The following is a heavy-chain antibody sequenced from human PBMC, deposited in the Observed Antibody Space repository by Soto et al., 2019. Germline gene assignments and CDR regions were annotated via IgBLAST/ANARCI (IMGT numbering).Heavy chain of an antibody. D-gene: IGHD2-15*01. CDR3: ARGCSGGTCFLLSF. V-gene: IGHV1-2*02. Sequence: QVQLVQSGAEVKKPGASVKVSCKASGYAFRGYQMHWLRQDPGQGLEWVGWINPDSGGTNYAQKFQGRVTMTRDTAISTIYMELSSLTYDDTAVYYCARGCSGGTCFLLSFWGQGTLVTVSS. J-gene: IGHJ4*02. CDR1: GYAFRGYQ. CDR2: INPDSGGT.